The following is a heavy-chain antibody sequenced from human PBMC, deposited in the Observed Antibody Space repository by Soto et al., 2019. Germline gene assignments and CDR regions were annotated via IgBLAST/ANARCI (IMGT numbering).Heavy chain of an antibody. J-gene: IGHJ6*02. Sequence: SGPTLVNPKQTLTLTCTFSGFSLSTSGEGVGWICQPPGKALEWLALVYWDDDKRYNPSLRSRLTITKDTSKKQVVLTMTNMDPVDTATYYCVQSRCGGDCLTFYSSHAYYGLDVWGQGTTVTVSS. V-gene: IGHV2-5*02. CDR2: VYWDDDK. CDR3: VQSRCGGDCLTFYSSHAYYGLDV. CDR1: GFSLSTSGEG. D-gene: IGHD2-21*02.